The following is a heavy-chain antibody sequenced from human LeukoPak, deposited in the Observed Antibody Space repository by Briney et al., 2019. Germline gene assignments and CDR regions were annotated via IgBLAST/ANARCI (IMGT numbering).Heavy chain of an antibody. J-gene: IGHJ4*02. CDR1: GFTSSTNA. V-gene: IGHV3-23*01. CDR3: AIDTRDGYNSDN. D-gene: IGHD5-24*01. CDR2: ISGSGGST. Sequence: GGSLRLSCAASGFTSSTNAMDWVRQAPGKGLEWVSAISGSGGSTYYADSVKGRFTISRDSSKNTLYLQMNSLRAEDTAVYYCAIDTRDGYNSDNWGQGTLVTVSS.